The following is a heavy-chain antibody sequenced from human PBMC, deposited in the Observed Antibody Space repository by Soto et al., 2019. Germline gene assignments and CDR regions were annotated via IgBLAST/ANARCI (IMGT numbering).Heavy chain of an antibody. CDR3: AREMYYSTYFDS. Sequence: QITLKESGPTLVRPTQTLTLTCTFSGFSLTTSGVGVGWIRQPPGKALEWLAFIYWDDDHRYSPSLRTRLTITKDPSKNQVVLTMTKLDPADTATYYCAREMYYSTYFDSWGQGTLVTVSS. D-gene: IGHD3-10*01. J-gene: IGHJ4*02. CDR1: GFSLTTSGVG. V-gene: IGHV2-5*02. CDR2: IYWDDDH.